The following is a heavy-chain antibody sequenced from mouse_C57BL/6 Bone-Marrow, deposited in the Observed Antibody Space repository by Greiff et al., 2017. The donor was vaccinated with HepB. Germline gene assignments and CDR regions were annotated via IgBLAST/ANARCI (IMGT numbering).Heavy chain of an antibody. Sequence: QVHVKQSGAELARPGASVKLSCKASGYTFTSYGISWVKQRTGQGLEWIGEIYPRSGNTYYNEKFKGKATLTADKSSSTAYMELRSLTSEDSAVYFCARDTTVVSDYWGQGTTLTVSS. CDR3: ARDTTVVSDY. D-gene: IGHD1-1*01. CDR2: IYPRSGNT. CDR1: GYTFTSYG. J-gene: IGHJ2*01. V-gene: IGHV1-81*01.